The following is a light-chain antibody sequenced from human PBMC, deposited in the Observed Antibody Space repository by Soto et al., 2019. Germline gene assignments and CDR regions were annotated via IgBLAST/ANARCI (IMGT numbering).Light chain of an antibody. CDR1: SSDVGGYNY. Sequence: QSALTQPRSVSGSPGQSVTISCTGTSSDVGGYNYVSWYQQHPGKAPKLMIYDVSKRPSGVPHRFSGSKSGNTASLTISGLQAEAEADYYCCSYAGSYTWVFGGGTQLTVL. J-gene: IGLJ3*02. V-gene: IGLV2-11*01. CDR2: DVS. CDR3: CSYAGSYTWV.